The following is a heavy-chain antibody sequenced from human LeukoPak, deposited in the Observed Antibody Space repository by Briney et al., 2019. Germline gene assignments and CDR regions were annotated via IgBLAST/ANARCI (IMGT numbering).Heavy chain of an antibody. Sequence: GGSLRLSCAASGFTYSSYAMSWVRQAPGKGLEWVANIKQDGSEKYYVDSVKGRFTISRDNAKNSLYLQMNSLRAEDTAVYYCARVRVAVAAPYYFDYWGQGTLVTVSS. CDR3: ARVRVAVAAPYYFDY. J-gene: IGHJ4*02. V-gene: IGHV3-7*01. CDR2: IKQDGSEK. D-gene: IGHD6-19*01. CDR1: GFTYSSYA.